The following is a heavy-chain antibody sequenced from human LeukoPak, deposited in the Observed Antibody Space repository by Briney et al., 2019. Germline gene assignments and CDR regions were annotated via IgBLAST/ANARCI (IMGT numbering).Heavy chain of an antibody. CDR2: ISDSGAST. D-gene: IGHD6-13*01. CDR1: GFTFSSYA. CDR3: ARPPFSSSWYYFDY. J-gene: IGHJ4*02. V-gene: IGHV3-23*01. Sequence: GGSLRLSCAASGFTFSSYAMSWVRQAPGKGLQWVSAISDSGASTYYADSVKGRFTISRDNSKSTLYLQMNSLRAEDTAVYYCARPPFSSSWYYFDYWGQGTLVTVSS.